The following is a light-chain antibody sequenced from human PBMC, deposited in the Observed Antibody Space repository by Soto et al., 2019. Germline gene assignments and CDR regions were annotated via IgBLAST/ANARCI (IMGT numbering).Light chain of an antibody. Sequence: MTQSPSTLSGSVGDRVTITCRASQTISSWLAWYQQKPGKAPKLLIYKASTLKSGVPSRFSGSGSGTEFTLTISSLQPDDFATYYCQQYNVYSWTFGQGTKVDIK. CDR3: QQYNVYSWT. V-gene: IGKV1-5*03. J-gene: IGKJ1*01. CDR2: KAS. CDR1: QTISSW.